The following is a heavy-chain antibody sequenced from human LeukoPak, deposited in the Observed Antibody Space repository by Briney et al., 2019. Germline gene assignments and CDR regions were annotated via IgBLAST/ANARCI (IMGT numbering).Heavy chain of an antibody. CDR2: IIPILGIA. V-gene: IGHV1-69*04. D-gene: IGHD6-13*01. CDR1: GGTFSSYA. Sequence: GASVKVSCKASGGTFSSYAISWVRQAPGQGLEWMGRIIPILGIANYAQKFQGRVTITADKSTSTAYMELSSLRSEDTAVYYCASERGVAAYSSSWWRDAFDIWGQGTMVTVSS. J-gene: IGHJ3*02. CDR3: ASERGVAAYSSSWWRDAFDI.